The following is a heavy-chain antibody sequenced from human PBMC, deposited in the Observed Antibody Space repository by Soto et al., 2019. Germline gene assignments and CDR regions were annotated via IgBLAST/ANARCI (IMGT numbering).Heavy chain of an antibody. Sequence: QAQLVQSGAEVKKPGASVKVSCKASGYTFTGYDINWVRQATGQGLEWMGWMNPNSGNTGYAQNFQGRVTMTRDNSITIAYMELTSLRDDDSAVYYCAGEKVGTTGIDFWGQGTLVTVSS. CDR3: AGEKVGTTGIDF. CDR1: GYTFTGYD. D-gene: IGHD1-26*01. J-gene: IGHJ4*02. V-gene: IGHV1-8*01. CDR2: MNPNSGNT.